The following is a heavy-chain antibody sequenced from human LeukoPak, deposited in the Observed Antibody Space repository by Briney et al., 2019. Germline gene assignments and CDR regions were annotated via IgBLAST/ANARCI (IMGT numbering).Heavy chain of an antibody. CDR2: ISWNSGSI. Sequence: GGSLRLSCAASGFTFGDYAMHWVRQAPGKGLEWVSGISWNSGSIGYADSVKGRCTISRDNAKNSLYLQMNSLRAEDTALYYCAIVYDYDILTGAFDYWGQGTLVTVSS. J-gene: IGHJ4*02. D-gene: IGHD3-9*01. CDR1: GFTFGDYA. V-gene: IGHV3-9*01. CDR3: AIVYDYDILTGAFDY.